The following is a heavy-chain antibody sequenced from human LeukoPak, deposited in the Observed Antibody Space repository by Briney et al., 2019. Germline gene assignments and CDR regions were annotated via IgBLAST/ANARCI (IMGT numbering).Heavy chain of an antibody. CDR2: IYYSGST. J-gene: IGHJ5*02. Sequence: PSETLSLTCTVSGGSISSSSYYWGWIRQPPGKGLEWIGSIYYSGSTYYNPSLKSRVTISVDTSKNQFSLKLSSVTAADTAVYYCARVEVAGTYNWFDPWGQGTLVTVSS. D-gene: IGHD1/OR15-1a*01. V-gene: IGHV4-39*07. CDR1: GGSISSSSYY. CDR3: ARVEVAGTYNWFDP.